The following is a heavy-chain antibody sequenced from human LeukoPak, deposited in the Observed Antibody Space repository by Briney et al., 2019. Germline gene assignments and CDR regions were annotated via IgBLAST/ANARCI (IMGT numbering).Heavy chain of an antibody. Sequence: GESLKISCKGSGYSFTSYWIGWVRQMPGKGLEWMGIIYPGDSDTRYSPSFQGQVTTSADKSISTAYLQWSSLKASDTAMYYCARYPRHCSSTSCLYYFDYWGQGTLVTVSS. J-gene: IGHJ4*02. CDR3: ARYPRHCSSTSCLYYFDY. V-gene: IGHV5-51*01. CDR2: IYPGDSDT. D-gene: IGHD2-2*01. CDR1: GYSFTSYW.